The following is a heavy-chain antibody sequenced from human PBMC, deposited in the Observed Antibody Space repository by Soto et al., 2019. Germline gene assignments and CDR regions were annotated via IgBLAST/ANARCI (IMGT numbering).Heavy chain of an antibody. J-gene: IGHJ3*02. CDR2: ISGSGYST. V-gene: IGHV3-23*01. Sequence: VQLLESGGGLVQPGGSLRLSCAASGFTFSSYAMSWVRQAPGKWLEWVSAISGSGYSTYYADSVKGRFTISRDNSKNTLYLQMNSLRAEDTAVYYCAKSLNYDILTGYYLDAFDIWGQGTMVTVSS. D-gene: IGHD3-9*01. CDR1: GFTFSSYA. CDR3: AKSLNYDILTGYYLDAFDI.